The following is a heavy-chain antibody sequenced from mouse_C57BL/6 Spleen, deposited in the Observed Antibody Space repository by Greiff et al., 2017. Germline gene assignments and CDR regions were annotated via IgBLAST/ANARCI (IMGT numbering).Heavy chain of an antibody. CDR1: GFTFSDYG. Sequence: DVHLVESGGGLVKPGGSLKLSCAASGFTFSDYGMHWVRQAPEKGLEWVAYISSGSSTIYYADTVKGRFTISRDNTKNTLFLQMTRLRSEDTAMYYCARREVAQYYYAMDYWGQGTSVTVSS. J-gene: IGHJ4*01. V-gene: IGHV5-17*01. CDR2: ISSGSSTI. D-gene: IGHD1-1*01. CDR3: ARREVAQYYYAMDY.